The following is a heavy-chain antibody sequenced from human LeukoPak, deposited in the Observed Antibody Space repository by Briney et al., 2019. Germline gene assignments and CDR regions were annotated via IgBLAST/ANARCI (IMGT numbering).Heavy chain of an antibody. Sequence: SETLSLTCTVSGGSISSYYWSWIRQPPGKGLEWIGYIYYSGSTNYNPSLKSRVTISVDTSKNQFSLKLSSVTAADTAVYYCARETYYDTLTGYYTDDAFDIWGQGTMVTVSS. CDR2: IYYSGST. V-gene: IGHV4-59*08. D-gene: IGHD3-9*01. CDR1: GGSISSYY. J-gene: IGHJ3*02. CDR3: ARETYYDTLTGYYTDDAFDI.